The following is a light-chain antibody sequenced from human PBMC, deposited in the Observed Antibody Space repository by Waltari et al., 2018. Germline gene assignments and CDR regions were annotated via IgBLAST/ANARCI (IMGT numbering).Light chain of an antibody. CDR3: CSYTSASTLGV. J-gene: IGLJ3*02. Sequence: QSALTQPASVSGSPGQSITISCTGTSRDIGGYVYVSWYQQYPGKAPKLIIYDVIYLPAGVSNRFSGSKSGNTASLTISGLQAEDEANYYCCSYTSASTLGVFGGGTKLTVL. CDR1: SRDIGGYVY. CDR2: DVI. V-gene: IGLV2-14*03.